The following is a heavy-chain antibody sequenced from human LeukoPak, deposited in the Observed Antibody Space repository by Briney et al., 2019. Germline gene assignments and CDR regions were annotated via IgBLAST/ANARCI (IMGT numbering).Heavy chain of an antibody. V-gene: IGHV3-33*01. CDR2: IWDGGSNK. CDR1: SFTFCCYG. Sequence: GGSLRLSCAASSFTFCCYGMQGVRQAPGKGLEGVADIWDGGSNKYYADSVKGRFTISRDNSKNTLYLQMNSLRAEDTAVYYCARRYRYSGSYGMDVWGQGTTVTVSS. J-gene: IGHJ6*02. D-gene: IGHD1-26*01. CDR3: ARRYRYSGSYGMDV.